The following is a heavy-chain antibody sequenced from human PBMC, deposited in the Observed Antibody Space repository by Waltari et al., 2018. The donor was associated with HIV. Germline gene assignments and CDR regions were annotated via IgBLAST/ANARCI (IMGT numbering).Heavy chain of an antibody. J-gene: IGHJ4*02. D-gene: IGHD1-26*01. Sequence: QVQLVQSGSELKKPGASVKGSCKASGYTFINYALNWVRQAPGQGLEWRGWINTNTGNPTYGQGFTGRFVFSLDTSVSTAYLQISSLKTEDTAVYYCARAREWELLYPIDYWGQGTLVTVS. V-gene: IGHV7-4-1*02. CDR1: GYTFINYA. CDR2: INTNTGNP. CDR3: ARAREWELLYPIDY.